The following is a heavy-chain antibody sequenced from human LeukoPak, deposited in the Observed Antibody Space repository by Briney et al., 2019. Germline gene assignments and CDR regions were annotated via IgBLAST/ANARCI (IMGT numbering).Heavy chain of an antibody. CDR1: GFTVDGYA. V-gene: IGHV3-48*03. J-gene: IGHJ3*02. D-gene: IGHD2-15*01. CDR3: ARDCGGGSCYGPYDAFDI. Sequence: PGGSLRLSCAASGFTVDGYAVHWVRQAPGKGLEWVSYVSSSGSTIYYADSVKGRFTISRDNAKNSLYLQMNSLRAEDTAVYYCARDCGGGSCYGPYDAFDIWGQGTMVTVSS. CDR2: VSSSGSTI.